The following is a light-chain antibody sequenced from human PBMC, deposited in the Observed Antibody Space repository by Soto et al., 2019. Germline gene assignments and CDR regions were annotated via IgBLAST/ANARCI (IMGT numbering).Light chain of an antibody. J-gene: IGKJ4*01. CDR1: QSISTY. V-gene: IGKV1-39*01. Sequence: DIQMTQSPSSLSAFVGDRVTITCRASQSISTYLNWYQQKPGNAPRVLIYAASSLESGVPSRFSGSGSGTDFILTINSLQPEDLGTYYCQHSDDSALTFGGGTKVEIK. CDR3: QHSDDSALT. CDR2: AAS.